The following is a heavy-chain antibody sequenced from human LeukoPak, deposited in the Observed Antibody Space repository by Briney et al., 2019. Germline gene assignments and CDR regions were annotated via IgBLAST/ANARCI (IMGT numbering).Heavy chain of an antibody. CDR1: GFTFSSDE. CDR2: ISRSGSTI. D-gene: IGHD6-19*01. V-gene: IGHV3-48*03. CDR3: ARSSSGWSPRCGMDV. J-gene: IGHJ6*02. Sequence: GGSLRLSCTASGFTFSSDEMNWVRQGPGKGLEWVAYISRSGSTIYYADSVKGRFTISRDNAKTSLYLQMNSLRAEDTAVYYCARSSSGWSPRCGMDVWGQGTTVTVSS.